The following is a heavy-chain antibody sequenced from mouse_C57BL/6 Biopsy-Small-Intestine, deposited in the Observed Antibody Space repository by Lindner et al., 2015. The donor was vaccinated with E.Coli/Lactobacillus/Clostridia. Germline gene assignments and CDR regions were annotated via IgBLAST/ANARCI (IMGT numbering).Heavy chain of an antibody. CDR3: ARGNWVWFAY. CDR1: GYAFSNSW. J-gene: IGHJ3*01. V-gene: IGHV1-82*01. CDR2: IYPGDGDT. Sequence: VQLQESGPELVKPGASVKISCKASGYAFSNSWMNWVKQRPGKGLEWIGRIYPGDGDTNYNGKFKGKATLTADKSSSTAYMQLSSLTSADSAVYFCARGNWVWFAYWGQGTLVTVSA. D-gene: IGHD4-1*01.